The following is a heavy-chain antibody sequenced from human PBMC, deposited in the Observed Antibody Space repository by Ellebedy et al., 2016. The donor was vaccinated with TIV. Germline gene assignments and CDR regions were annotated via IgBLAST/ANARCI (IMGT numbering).Heavy chain of an antibody. CDR1: GFTFSDYS. CDR3: ARDRYNWNDYNWFDP. J-gene: IGHJ5*02. CDR2: ISSSSSYT. D-gene: IGHD1-20*01. V-gene: IGHV3-11*05. Sequence: GESLKISXAASGFTFSDYSMSWIRQAPGKGLEWVSYISSSSSYTNYADSVKGRFTISRDNAKNSLYLQMNSLRAEDTAVYYCARDRYNWNDYNWFDPWGQGTLVTVSS.